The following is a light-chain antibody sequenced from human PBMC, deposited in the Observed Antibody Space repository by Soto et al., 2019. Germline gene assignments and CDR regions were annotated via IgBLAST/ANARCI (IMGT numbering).Light chain of an antibody. Sequence: DIRMTQSPSTLSATVGDRVTITCRASQSISSWLAWYQQKPGKAPKLLIYKASSLESGVPSRFSGSGSGTEFTLTISSLQPDDFATYYCQHYRMFGQGTKVEIK. CDR3: QHYRM. J-gene: IGKJ1*01. CDR2: KAS. CDR1: QSISSW. V-gene: IGKV1-5*03.